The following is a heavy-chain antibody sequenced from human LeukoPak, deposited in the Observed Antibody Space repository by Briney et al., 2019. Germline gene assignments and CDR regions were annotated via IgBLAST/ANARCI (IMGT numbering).Heavy chain of an antibody. CDR1: GFIFSSYE. D-gene: IGHD3-3*01. V-gene: IGHV3-48*03. Sequence: GGSLRLSCAASGFIFSSYEMNWVRQAPGKGLEWVSYISSSGSTIYYADSVKGRFTISRDNAKNSLYLQMNSLRAEDTAVYYCARATYYDFWSGYYGALDYWGQGTLVTVSS. CDR3: ARATYYDFWSGYYGALDY. CDR2: ISSSGSTI. J-gene: IGHJ4*02.